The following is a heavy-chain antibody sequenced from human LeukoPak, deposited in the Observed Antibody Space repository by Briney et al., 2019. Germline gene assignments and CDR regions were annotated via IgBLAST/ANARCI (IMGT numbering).Heavy chain of an antibody. CDR2: IIPIFGTA. Sequence: SVKVSCKASGGTFSSYAISWVRQAPGQGLEWMGGIIPIFGTANYAQKFQGRVTITADESTSTAYMELSSLRSEDTAVYYCAAPGIAAAGTRGYFDYWGQGTLVTVS. V-gene: IGHV1-69*13. J-gene: IGHJ4*02. D-gene: IGHD6-13*01. CDR1: GGTFSSYA. CDR3: AAPGIAAAGTRGYFDY.